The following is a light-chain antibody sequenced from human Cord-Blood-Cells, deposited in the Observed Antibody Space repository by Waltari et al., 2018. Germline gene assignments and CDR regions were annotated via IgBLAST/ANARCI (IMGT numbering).Light chain of an antibody. V-gene: IGLV3-19*01. Sequence: SSELTQDPAVSVALGQPVRIPRQGARLSSYYPSRYQQKPGQAPVLVIYGKNNRPSGIPDRFSGSSSGNTASLTITGAQAEDEADYYCNSRDSSGNHLVFGGGTKLTVL. J-gene: IGLJ2*01. CDR1: RLSSYY. CDR2: GKN. CDR3: NSRDSSGNHLV.